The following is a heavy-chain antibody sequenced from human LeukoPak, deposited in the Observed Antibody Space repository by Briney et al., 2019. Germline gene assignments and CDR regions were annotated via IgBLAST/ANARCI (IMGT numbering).Heavy chain of an antibody. CDR2: ISSSGSTI. V-gene: IGHV3-48*03. CDR3: ASWGIDSSGYNHGDY. CDR1: GFTFSSYE. J-gene: IGHJ4*02. Sequence: RTGGSLRLSCAASGFTFSSYEMNWVRQAPGKGLEWVSYISSSGSTIYYADSVKGRFTISRDNAKNSLYLQMNSLRAEDTAVYYCASWGIDSSGYNHGDYWGQGTLVTVSS. D-gene: IGHD3-22*01.